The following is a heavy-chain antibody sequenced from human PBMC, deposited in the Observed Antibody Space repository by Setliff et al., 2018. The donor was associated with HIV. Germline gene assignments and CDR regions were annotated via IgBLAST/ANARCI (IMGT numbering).Heavy chain of an antibody. J-gene: IGHJ4*02. D-gene: IGHD3-3*01. CDR1: GGSISTSRHY. CDR2: AYHRGNT. Sequence: SETLSLTCTVSGGSISTSRHYWGWIRQPPGKGLEWIGEAYHRGNTNYNPSLKSRVTMSVDKSLNQVSLKLSSVTAADTAVYVCARLDWFSKNFDFWGQGTLVTVSS. CDR3: ARLDWFSKNFDF. V-gene: IGHV4-39*07.